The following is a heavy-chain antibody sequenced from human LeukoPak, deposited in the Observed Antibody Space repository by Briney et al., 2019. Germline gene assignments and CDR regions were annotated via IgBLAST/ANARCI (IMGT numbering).Heavy chain of an antibody. J-gene: IGHJ2*01. Sequence: PSETLSLTCTVSGGSISSYYWSWIRQPPGKGLEWIGYIYHSGSTYYNPSLKSRVTISVDRSKNQFSLKLSSVTAADTAVYYCARGKAGESSDLPLYWYFDLWGRGTLVTVSS. V-gene: IGHV4-59*12. CDR1: GGSISSYY. CDR3: ARGKAGESSDLPLYWYFDL. D-gene: IGHD3-22*01. CDR2: IYHSGST.